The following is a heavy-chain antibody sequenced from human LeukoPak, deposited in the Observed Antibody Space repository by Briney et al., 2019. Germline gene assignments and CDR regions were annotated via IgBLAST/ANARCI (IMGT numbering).Heavy chain of an antibody. CDR3: ARDHNSSSWSFDY. CDR1: GGTFSSYA. J-gene: IGHJ4*02. CDR2: IIPIFGTA. Sequence: SVKVSCKASGGTFSSYAISWVRQAPGQGLEWMGGIIPIFGTANYAQKFQGRVTITADESTSTAYMELSSLRSEDTAVYYCARDHNSSSWSFDYWGQGTLVTVSS. V-gene: IGHV1-69*13. D-gene: IGHD6-13*01.